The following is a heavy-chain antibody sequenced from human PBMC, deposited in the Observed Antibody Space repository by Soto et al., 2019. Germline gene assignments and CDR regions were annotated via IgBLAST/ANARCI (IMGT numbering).Heavy chain of an antibody. Sequence: ASVKVSCKASGYTFTSYGISWVRQAPGQGLEWMGWISAYNGNTNYAQKLQGRVTMTTDTSTSTAYMELRSLRSDDTAVYYCARTLRYFDWLDAFDIWGQGTMVTVSS. D-gene: IGHD3-9*01. J-gene: IGHJ3*02. CDR2: ISAYNGNT. V-gene: IGHV1-18*01. CDR1: GYTFTSYG. CDR3: ARTLRYFDWLDAFDI.